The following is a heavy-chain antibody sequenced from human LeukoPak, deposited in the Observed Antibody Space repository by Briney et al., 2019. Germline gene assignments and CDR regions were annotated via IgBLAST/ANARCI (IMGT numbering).Heavy chain of an antibody. V-gene: IGHV1-8*01. D-gene: IGHD3-10*01. CDR3: ARGWSTMVRGAQGY. J-gene: IGHJ4*02. CDR2: MNPNSGNT. CDR1: GYTFTSYD. Sequence: ASVKVSCKASGYTFTSYDINWVRQATGQGLEWMGWMNPNSGNTGYAQKFQGRVTMTRNTSISTAYMEPSSLRSEDTAVYYCARGWSTMVRGAQGYWGQGTLVTVSS.